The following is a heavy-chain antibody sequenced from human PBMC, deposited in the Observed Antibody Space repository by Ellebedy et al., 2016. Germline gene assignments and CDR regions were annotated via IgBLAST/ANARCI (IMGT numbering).Heavy chain of an antibody. D-gene: IGHD3-3*01. V-gene: IGHV4-39*01. J-gene: IGHJ4*02. CDR1: GGSISSYY. Sequence: SETLSLTCTVSGGSISSYYWSWIRQPPGKGLEWIGSIYYSGSTYYNPSLKSRVTISVDTSKNQFSLKLSSVTAADTAVYYCARHATAGVEQHRLDYWGQGTLVTVSS. CDR2: IYYSGST. CDR3: ARHATAGVEQHRLDY.